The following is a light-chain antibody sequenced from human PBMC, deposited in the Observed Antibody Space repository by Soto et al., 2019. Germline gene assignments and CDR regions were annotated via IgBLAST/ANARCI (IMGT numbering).Light chain of an antibody. V-gene: IGLV2-23*02. CDR2: EVS. J-gene: IGLJ1*01. CDR3: CSYAGSSNV. Sequence: QPVLTQPASVSGSPGQSITISCTGTSSDVGSYNLVSWYQQHPGKAPKLMIYEVSKRPSGVSNRFSGSKSGNTASLTISGLQAEDEADYYCCSYAGSSNVFGTGTKVTVL. CDR1: SSDVGSYNL.